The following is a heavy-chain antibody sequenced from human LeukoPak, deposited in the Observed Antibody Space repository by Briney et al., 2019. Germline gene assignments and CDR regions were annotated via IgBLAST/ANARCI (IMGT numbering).Heavy chain of an antibody. D-gene: IGHD2-21*01. V-gene: IGHV3-48*01. CDR3: ARDFFPIADSTWYEIGY. Sequence: GGSLRLSCAASGFNHSSYTMNWVRQAPGMGLEWLSYISASRGITYYADSVKGRFTISRDNAKNSLYLQMDSLRSEDTAVYYCARDFFPIADSTWYEIGYWGQGTLVTVSS. CDR2: ISASRGIT. J-gene: IGHJ4*02. CDR1: GFNHSSYT.